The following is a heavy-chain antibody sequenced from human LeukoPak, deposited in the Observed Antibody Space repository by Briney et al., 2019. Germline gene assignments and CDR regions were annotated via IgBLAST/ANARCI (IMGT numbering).Heavy chain of an antibody. CDR1: GYSFTSYW. CDR3: ARHLLVPAAIGLFDY. Sequence: GASLKISCKGSGYSFTSYWIGWVRQMPGKGLEWMGIIYPGDSDTRYSPSFQGQVTLSADKSISTAYLQWSSLKASDTAMYYCARHLLVPAAIGLFDYWGQGTLVTVSS. D-gene: IGHD2-2*01. J-gene: IGHJ4*02. V-gene: IGHV5-51*01. CDR2: IYPGDSDT.